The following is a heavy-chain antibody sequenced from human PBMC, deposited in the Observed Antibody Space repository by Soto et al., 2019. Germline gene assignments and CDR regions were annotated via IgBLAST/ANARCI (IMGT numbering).Heavy chain of an antibody. Sequence: SETLSLTCTVSGGSISSGGYYWSWIRQHPGKGLEWIGYIYYSGSTYYNPSLKSRVTISVDTSKNQFSLKLSSVTAADTAVYYCSSGGDYGVHAFDIWCQGTMGTVS. D-gene: IGHD4-17*01. V-gene: IGHV4-31*03. CDR1: GGSISSGGYY. CDR3: SSGGDYGVHAFDI. CDR2: IYYSGST. J-gene: IGHJ3*02.